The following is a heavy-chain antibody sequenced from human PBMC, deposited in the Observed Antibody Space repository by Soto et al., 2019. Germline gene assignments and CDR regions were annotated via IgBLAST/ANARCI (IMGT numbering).Heavy chain of an antibody. D-gene: IGHD3-16*01. V-gene: IGHV4-30-4*01. CDR3: ERGGGLMWLPAFDP. Sequence: QVQLRESGPGLVNPSETLSLTCTVSGGSVRSGDNYWSWLRQSPGKGLEWIGYIDHSGSPYFNPSLRSRVSLAVDMSKNQLSLNLHAGPAAVTAVYYCERGGGLMWLPAFDPWGQGTLVTVSA. CDR2: IDHSGSP. J-gene: IGHJ5*02. CDR1: GGSVRSGDNY.